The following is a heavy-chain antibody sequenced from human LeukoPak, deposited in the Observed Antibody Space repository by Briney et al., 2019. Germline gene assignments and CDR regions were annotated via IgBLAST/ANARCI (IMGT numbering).Heavy chain of an antibody. J-gene: IGHJ4*02. Sequence: SETLSLTCTVSDGSINTYFWSWIRQPPGEGLEWVGYIYYSGSTKYNPSLKSRVTISVDTSKNQFSLKLSSVTAAGTAVYYGARHAPYGKYALDYWGQGTLVTVSS. V-gene: IGHV4-59*08. CDR3: ARHAPYGKYALDY. D-gene: IGHD4-17*01. CDR2: IYYSGST. CDR1: DGSINTYF.